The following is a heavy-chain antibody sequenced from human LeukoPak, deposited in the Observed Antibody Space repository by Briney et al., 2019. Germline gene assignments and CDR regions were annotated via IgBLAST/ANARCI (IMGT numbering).Heavy chain of an antibody. D-gene: IGHD1-26*01. CDR2: INTNTGNP. Sequence: GASVKVSCKASGYTFTTYGMNWVRQAPGQGLEWMGWINTNTGNPTYAQGFTGRFVFSLDTSVSTAYLQISSLKAEDTAVYYCARRDHSGSYQISPGDFDYWGQGTLVTVSS. CDR1: GYTFTTYG. J-gene: IGHJ4*02. V-gene: IGHV7-4-1*02. CDR3: ARRDHSGSYQISPGDFDY.